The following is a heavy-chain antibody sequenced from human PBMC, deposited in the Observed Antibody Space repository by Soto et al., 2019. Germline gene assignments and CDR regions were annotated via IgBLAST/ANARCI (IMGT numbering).Heavy chain of an antibody. D-gene: IGHD3-22*01. CDR3: ARDYFDSSGYHILDY. Sequence: PSETLSLTCTVSGGSINSGGYYWSWIRQHPGKGLQWIGYIYYSGSTYYNPSLKSRVTISRDTSKNQFSLKLSSVTAADTALYYCARDYFDSSGYHILDYWGQGTLVTVSS. J-gene: IGHJ4*02. CDR2: IYYSGST. CDR1: GGSINSGGYY. V-gene: IGHV4-31*03.